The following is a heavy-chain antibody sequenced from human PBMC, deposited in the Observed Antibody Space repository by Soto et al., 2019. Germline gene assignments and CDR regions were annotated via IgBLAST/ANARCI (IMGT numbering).Heavy chain of an antibody. CDR1: GYTFTAYA. V-gene: IGHV1-3*01. CDR3: ASSYTVLITGWFDP. Sequence: QAQIVQSGAEVKKPGASVKVSCKASGYTFTAYAIHWVRQAPGQRLEWMGWINAGNGNTKYSQKFQGRVAITRDTSASTAYMELSSLRSEDTAVYYCASSYTVLITGWFDPWGQGTLVTVSS. J-gene: IGHJ5*02. CDR2: INAGNGNT. D-gene: IGHD3-16*01.